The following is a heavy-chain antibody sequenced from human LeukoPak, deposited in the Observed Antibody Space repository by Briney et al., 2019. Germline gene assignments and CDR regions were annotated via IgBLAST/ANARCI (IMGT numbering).Heavy chain of an antibody. Sequence: PSETLSLTCAVYGGSFSGYYWSWIRQPPGKGLKWIGEINHSGSTNYNPSLKSRVTISVDTSKNQFSLKLSSVTAADTAVYYCARGYTYDFWSGYPFDYWGQGTLVTVSS. CDR3: ARGYTYDFWSGYPFDY. D-gene: IGHD3-3*01. CDR1: GGSFSGYY. CDR2: INHSGST. V-gene: IGHV4-34*01. J-gene: IGHJ4*02.